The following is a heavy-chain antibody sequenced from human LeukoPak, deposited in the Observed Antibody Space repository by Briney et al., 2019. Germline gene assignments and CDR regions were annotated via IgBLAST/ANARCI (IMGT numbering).Heavy chain of an antibody. D-gene: IGHD3-16*01. V-gene: IGHV1-2*02. J-gene: IGHJ4*02. CDR3: ARTREGVWGSYSP. Sequence: ASVKVSCKASGYHFTDYYIRWVRLAPGQGLEWMGWINPKSGGTHYAQKFQGRVSMTRDTSINTVYLELSSLRSNDTAVYYCARTREGVWGSYSPWGQGTLVTVST. CDR1: GYHFTDYY. CDR2: INPKSGGT.